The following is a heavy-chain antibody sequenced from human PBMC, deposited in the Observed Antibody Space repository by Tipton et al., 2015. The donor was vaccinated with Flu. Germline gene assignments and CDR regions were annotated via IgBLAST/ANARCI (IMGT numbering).Heavy chain of an antibody. CDR1: GGSISSGNFY. D-gene: IGHD4-11*01. Sequence: LRLSCTVSGGSISSGNFYWTWIRQPAGKGLEWIGRIYTNGSTNYNPSLKSRVTISIDTSKNQFSLRVTSVTAADTAVYYCARRDFSNYVSDPKNWFDSWGQGTLVTVSS. CDR2: IYTNGST. CDR3: ARRDFSNYVSDPKNWFDS. J-gene: IGHJ5*01. V-gene: IGHV4-61*02.